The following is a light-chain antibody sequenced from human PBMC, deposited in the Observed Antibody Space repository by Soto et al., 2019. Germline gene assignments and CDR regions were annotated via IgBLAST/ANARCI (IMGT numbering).Light chain of an antibody. CDR2: DVS. V-gene: IGLV2-14*01. CDR1: SSDVGGYNY. Sequence: QSVLTQPASVFGSPGQSITISCTGTSSDVGGYNYVSWYQQHPGKAPKLMIYDVSNRPSGVSNRFSGSMSGNTASLTISGLEAEDEADYYCSSYTSSSTLVVFGGGTKLTVL. CDR3: SSYTSSSTLVV. J-gene: IGLJ2*01.